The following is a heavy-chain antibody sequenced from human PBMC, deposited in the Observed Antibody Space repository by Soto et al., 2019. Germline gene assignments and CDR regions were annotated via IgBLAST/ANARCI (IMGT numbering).Heavy chain of an antibody. J-gene: IGHJ5*02. CDR1: GGCGNGYD. CDR2: INHTGGT. V-gene: IGHV4-34*01. Sequence: SETLSLTCAVYGGCGNGYDWNWIRQPPGKGLEWIGEINHTGGTHYNPSLKSRVTMSVDTSQNQFSLRLSSVTAADTAIYYCATRITVFGLLIPPFDPWGQGTQVT. D-gene: IGHD3-3*01. CDR3: ATRITVFGLLIPPFDP.